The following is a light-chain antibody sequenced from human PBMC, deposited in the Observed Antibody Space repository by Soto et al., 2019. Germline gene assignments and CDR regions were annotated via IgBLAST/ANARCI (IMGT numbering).Light chain of an antibody. CDR1: QTITSY. J-gene: IGKJ2*01. Sequence: DIQMTQSPSSLSASVGDTVTITCRASQTITSYLNWYQQKPGKAPKLLIYAASTLQSGVPSRFSGSGSGTDFTLTISSLQPEDFATYYCQQTYSTPPYTFGQGTKLEMK. CDR2: AAS. CDR3: QQTYSTPPYT. V-gene: IGKV1-39*01.